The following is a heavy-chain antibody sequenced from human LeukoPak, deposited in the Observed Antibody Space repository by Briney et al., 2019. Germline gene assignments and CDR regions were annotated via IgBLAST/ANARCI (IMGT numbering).Heavy chain of an antibody. Sequence: GASVKVSCKASGYTFTSYGISWVRQAPGQGLEWMGGIIPIFGTANYAQKFQGRVTITADESTSTAYMELSSLRSEDTAVYYCAGVVTIFGVVTPDYYYYYMDVWGKGTTVTVSS. CDR1: GYTFTSYG. CDR3: AGVVTIFGVVTPDYYYYYMDV. J-gene: IGHJ6*03. V-gene: IGHV1-69*13. D-gene: IGHD3-3*01. CDR2: IIPIFGTA.